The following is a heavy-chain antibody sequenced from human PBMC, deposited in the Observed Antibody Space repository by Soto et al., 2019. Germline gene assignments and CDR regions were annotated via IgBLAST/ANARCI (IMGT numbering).Heavy chain of an antibody. CDR3: ASGSSLYPY. J-gene: IGHJ4*02. Sequence: QVQLVESGGGLVKPGGSLRLSCAASGFTFSDYSMSWIRQAPGRGLEWVSYIGPSGTTIYYEGSVKGRFTISRDNAKNSLLLQMDTLSAEDTAVYYCASGSSLYPYWGQGSLVTVSS. CDR1: GFTFSDYS. V-gene: IGHV3-11*01. CDR2: IGPSGTTI. D-gene: IGHD6-13*01.